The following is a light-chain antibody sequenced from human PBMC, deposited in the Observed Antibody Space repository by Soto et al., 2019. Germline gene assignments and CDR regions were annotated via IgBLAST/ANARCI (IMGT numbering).Light chain of an antibody. CDR3: QQHNNWPLT. V-gene: IGKV3-15*01. CDR2: GAS. Sequence: EIVMTQSPATLSVSPGERATLSCRASQNVNKNLAWYQQKPGQAPRLLIYGASTRATGIPARFTGSGSGTEFTLTISSLESGDFAVYSCQQHNNWPLTFGGGTKVEIK. CDR1: QNVNKN. J-gene: IGKJ4*01.